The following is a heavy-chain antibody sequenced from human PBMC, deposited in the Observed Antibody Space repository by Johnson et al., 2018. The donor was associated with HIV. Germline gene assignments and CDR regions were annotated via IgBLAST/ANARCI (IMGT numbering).Heavy chain of an antibody. D-gene: IGHD2-21*01. CDR2: ISSSGTTV. Sequence: QVQLVESGGGLVKPGGSLRLSCAASGFIFSDYYMSWIRQAPGKGLEWVSYISSSGTTVYYADSVKGRFSISRDNAKHSLYLQMNSLRAEDTALYYCARERGGRHTFDFWGQGTMVTVSS. CDR3: ARERGGRHTFDF. V-gene: IGHV3-11*01. J-gene: IGHJ3*01. CDR1: GFIFSDYY.